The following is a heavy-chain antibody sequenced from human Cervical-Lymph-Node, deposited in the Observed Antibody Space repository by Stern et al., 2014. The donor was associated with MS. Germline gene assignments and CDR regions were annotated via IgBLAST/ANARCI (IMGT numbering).Heavy chain of an antibody. CDR3: ATTTASDAFDI. Sequence: VQLVESGGGVVQPGRSLRLSCVASGLTFSTSVMHWVRQAPGKGLDWLAVVWNDGSKEHFTESVKGRFSTSRDTAKNTLYLQLNSLRAEDTAVYLCATTTASDAFDIWGQGTLVTVSS. J-gene: IGHJ3*02. CDR1: GLTFSTSV. CDR2: VWNDGSKE. V-gene: IGHV3-33*01. D-gene: IGHD1-26*01.